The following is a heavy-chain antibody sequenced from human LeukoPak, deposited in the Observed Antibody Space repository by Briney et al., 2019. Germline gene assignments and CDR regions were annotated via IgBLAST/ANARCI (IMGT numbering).Heavy chain of an antibody. V-gene: IGHV3-33*01. CDR2: IWYDGSNK. CDR1: GFTFSSYG. D-gene: IGHD1-26*01. CDR3: ARGYEVGATFDY. Sequence: GGSLRLSCAASGFTFSSYGMHWVRQAPGKGLEWVAVIWYDGSNKYYADSVKGRFTISRDNSKNTLYLQMNSLRAEDTAVYYCARGYEVGATFDYWGQGTLVTVSS. J-gene: IGHJ4*02.